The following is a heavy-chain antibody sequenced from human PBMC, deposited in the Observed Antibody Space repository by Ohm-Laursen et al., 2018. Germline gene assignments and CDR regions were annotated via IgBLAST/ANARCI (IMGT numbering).Heavy chain of an antibody. CDR2: IESDGIST. V-gene: IGHV3-74*01. CDR1: GFTFSTYR. D-gene: IGHD5-18*01. J-gene: IGHJ4*02. CDR3: ARDPRYSYGYVGIWL. Sequence: SLRLSCAASGFTFSTYRMHWVRQAPGKGLVWVARIESDGISTFTADSVRGRFTVPRDNAKNTLHLQMNSLGAEDTAVYYCARDPRYSYGYVGIWLWGQGTLVTVSS.